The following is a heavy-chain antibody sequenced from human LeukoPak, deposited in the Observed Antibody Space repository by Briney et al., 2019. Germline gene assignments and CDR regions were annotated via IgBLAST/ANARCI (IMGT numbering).Heavy chain of an antibody. D-gene: IGHD3-10*01. CDR3: ARGPTSRGGAFDI. Sequence: SETLSLTCTVSGGSISSYYWSWIRQPPGKGLEWIGYIYYSGSTNYNPSLKSRVTISVDTSKNQFSLKLSSVTAADTAVYYCARGPTSRGGAFDIWGQGTMVTVSS. CDR1: GGSISSYY. J-gene: IGHJ3*02. V-gene: IGHV4-59*01. CDR2: IYYSGST.